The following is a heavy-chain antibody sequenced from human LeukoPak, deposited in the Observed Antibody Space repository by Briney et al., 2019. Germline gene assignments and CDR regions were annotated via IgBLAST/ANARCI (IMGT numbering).Heavy chain of an antibody. J-gene: IGHJ4*02. D-gene: IGHD3-22*01. CDR2: IIPIFGTA. CDR1: GGTFSSYA. V-gene: IGHV1-69*05. CDR3: AREDSMIVVAGFDY. Sequence: SVKVSYKASGGTFSSYAISWVRQAPGQGLELMGRIIPIFGTANYAQKFQGRVTITTDESTSTAYMELSSLRSEDTAVYYCAREDSMIVVAGFDYWGQGTLVTVSS.